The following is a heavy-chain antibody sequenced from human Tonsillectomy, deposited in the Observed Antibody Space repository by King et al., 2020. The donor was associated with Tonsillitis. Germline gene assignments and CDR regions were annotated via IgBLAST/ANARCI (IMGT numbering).Heavy chain of an antibody. Sequence: VTLKESGPALVKPTQTLTLTCTFSGISLSTSGMCVSWIRQPPGKALEWLALIDWDDDKYYSTSLKTRLTISKDTYKNQVVLTMTNMDPVDTATYYCARTTYYYDSSGYHFDYWGQGTLVTVSS. V-gene: IGHV2-70*01. CDR3: ARTTYYYDSSGYHFDY. D-gene: IGHD3-22*01. CDR2: IDWDDDK. J-gene: IGHJ4*02. CDR1: GISLSTSGMC.